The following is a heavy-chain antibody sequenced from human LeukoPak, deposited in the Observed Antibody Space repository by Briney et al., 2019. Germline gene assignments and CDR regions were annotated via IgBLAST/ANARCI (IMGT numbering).Heavy chain of an antibody. J-gene: IGHJ3*02. CDR2: IKQDGSEK. Sequence: GGSLRLSCAASGFIFSNYWMSWVRQAPGKGLEWVANIKQDGSEKYCVDSVKGRFTISRDNFKNTLYLQMNSLRADDTAVYYCAKDLGLRGSPGPFEIWGQGTMVTVSS. V-gene: IGHV3-7*01. CDR3: AKDLGLRGSPGPFEI. D-gene: IGHD1-26*01. CDR1: GFIFSNYW.